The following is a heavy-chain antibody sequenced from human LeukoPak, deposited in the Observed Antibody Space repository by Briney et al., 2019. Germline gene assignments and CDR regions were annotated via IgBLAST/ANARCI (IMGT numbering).Heavy chain of an antibody. D-gene: IGHD4-17*01. Sequence: GGSLRLSCAASGFTFSDYNMNWVRQAPGKGLEWVSSISSSSSYIYYADSVKGRFTISRDNAKNSLYLQMNSLRAEDTAVYYCARTAGNDYGDLPDYWGQGTQVTVSS. CDR1: GFTFSDYN. CDR3: ARTAGNDYGDLPDY. CDR2: ISSSSSYI. V-gene: IGHV3-21*01. J-gene: IGHJ4*02.